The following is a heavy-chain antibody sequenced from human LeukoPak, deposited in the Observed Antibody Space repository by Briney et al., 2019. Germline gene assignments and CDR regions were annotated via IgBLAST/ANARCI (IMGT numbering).Heavy chain of an antibody. CDR1: GGSISSYY. CDR2: IYTSGST. Sequence: SETLSLTCPVSGGSISSYYWSWIRQPAGKGLEWIGRIYTSGSTNYNPSLKSRVTMSVDTSKNQFSLKLSSVTAADTAVYYCARDRCNSITMICLGAFDIWGQGTMVTVSS. CDR3: ARDRCNSITMICLGAFDI. D-gene: IGHD3-22*01. V-gene: IGHV4-4*07. J-gene: IGHJ3*02.